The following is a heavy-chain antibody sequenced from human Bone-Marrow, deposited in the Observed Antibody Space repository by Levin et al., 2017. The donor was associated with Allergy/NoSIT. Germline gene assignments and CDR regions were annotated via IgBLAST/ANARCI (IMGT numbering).Heavy chain of an antibody. Sequence: GGSLRLSCEASGFTVSGNYMSWVRLAPGKGLEWISVVDTGGNTYYADSVKGRFTVSRDISKDTLILQMNSLTAEDTAVYYCARASIVADFDSWGQGTLVTVSS. CDR3: ARASIVADFDS. CDR1: GFTVSGNY. CDR2: VDTGGNT. J-gene: IGHJ4*02. V-gene: IGHV3-53*01. D-gene: IGHD6-13*01.